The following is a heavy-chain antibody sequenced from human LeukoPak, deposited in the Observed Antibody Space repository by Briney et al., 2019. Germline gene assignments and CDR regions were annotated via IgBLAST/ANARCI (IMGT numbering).Heavy chain of an antibody. D-gene: IGHD5-24*01. V-gene: IGHV1-69*13. CDR3: ARDPRNTREIEFDP. Sequence: ASVKVSCKASGGTFSSYAISWVRQAPGQGLEWMGGIIPIFGTANYAQKFQGRVTITADESTSTAYMELSSLRSEDTAVYYCARDPRNTREIEFDPWGQGTLVTVSS. CDR2: IIPIFGTA. CDR1: GGTFSSYA. J-gene: IGHJ5*02.